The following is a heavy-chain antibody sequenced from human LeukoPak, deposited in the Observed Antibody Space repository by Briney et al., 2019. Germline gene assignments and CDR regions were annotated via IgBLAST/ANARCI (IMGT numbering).Heavy chain of an antibody. Sequence: SETLSLTCAVYGGSFSGYYWSWIRQPPGKGLEWIGSIYPTGNTYYNPSLKSRVIISVDTSKTHFSLNLTSVTAADTAVYYCTTYKSGWFYFDYWGPGTLVTVSS. J-gene: IGHJ4*02. V-gene: IGHV4-34*03. CDR3: TTYKSGWFYFDY. CDR2: IYPTGNT. D-gene: IGHD6-19*01. CDR1: GGSFSGYY.